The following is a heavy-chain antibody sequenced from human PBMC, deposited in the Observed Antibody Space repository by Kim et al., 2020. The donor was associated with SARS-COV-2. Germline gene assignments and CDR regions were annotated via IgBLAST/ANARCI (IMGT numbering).Heavy chain of an antibody. CDR2: ISGSGGST. J-gene: IGHJ3*02. Sequence: GGSLRLSCAASGFTFSSYAMSWVRQAPGKGLEWVSAISGSGGSTYYADSVKGRFTISRDNSKNTLYLQMNSLRAEDTAVYYCAKEGVVPAAMRGAFDIWGQGTMVTVSS. D-gene: IGHD2-2*01. V-gene: IGHV3-23*01. CDR3: AKEGVVPAAMRGAFDI. CDR1: GFTFSSYA.